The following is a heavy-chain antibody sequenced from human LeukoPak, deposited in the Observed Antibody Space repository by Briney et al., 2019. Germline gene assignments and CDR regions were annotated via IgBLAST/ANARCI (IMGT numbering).Heavy chain of an antibody. J-gene: IGHJ4*02. CDR3: ASSTQIDYYGSGRGYFDY. V-gene: IGHV4-39*01. Sequence: SETLSLTCTVSGVSISSSSYYWGWLRQPPGKGLEWIGSIYYSGSTYYNPSLKSRVTISVDTSKNQFSLKLSSVTAADTAVYYCASSTQIDYYGSGRGYFDYWGQGTLVTVSS. CDR1: GVSISSSSYY. D-gene: IGHD3-10*01. CDR2: IYYSGST.